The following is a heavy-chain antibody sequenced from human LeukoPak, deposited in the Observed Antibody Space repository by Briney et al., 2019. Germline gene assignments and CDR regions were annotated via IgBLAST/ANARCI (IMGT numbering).Heavy chain of an antibody. Sequence: GGSLRLSCAASGFTFNKYWMTWVRQAPGKGLVWVSRINPDGGRISYADSVQGRFTISRDNAKNTVYLQMNSLRAEDTAVYYCARVGTGSWYLDLWGRGTLVTFSS. V-gene: IGHV3-74*01. J-gene: IGHJ2*01. CDR3: ARVGTGSWYLDL. CDR2: INPDGGRI. CDR1: GFTFNKYW. D-gene: IGHD3-10*01.